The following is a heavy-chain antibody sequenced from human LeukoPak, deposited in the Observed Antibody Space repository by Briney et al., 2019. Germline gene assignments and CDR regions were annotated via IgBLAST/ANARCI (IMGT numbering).Heavy chain of an antibody. V-gene: IGHV1-2*02. CDR3: ARGYVLGSYYLLPVNY. CDR1: GYTFTGYY. Sequence: ASVKVSCKASGYTFTGYYMHWVRQAPGQGLEWMGWINPNSGGTNYAQKFQGGVTMTRDTSISTAYMELSRLRSDDTAVYYCARGYVLGSYYLLPVNYWGQGTLVTVSS. J-gene: IGHJ4*02. D-gene: IGHD1-26*01. CDR2: INPNSGGT.